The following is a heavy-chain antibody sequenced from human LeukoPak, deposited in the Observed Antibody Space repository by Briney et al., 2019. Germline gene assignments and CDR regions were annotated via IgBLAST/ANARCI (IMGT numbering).Heavy chain of an antibody. Sequence: SETLSLTCTVSGGSISSGGYYWSWIRQHPGKGLEWIGYIYYSGSTYYNPSLKSRVTISVDTSKNQFSLKLSSVTAADTAVYYCARDDAVGATSAFDYWGQGTLVTVSS. CDR1: GGSISSGGYY. D-gene: IGHD1-26*01. J-gene: IGHJ4*02. V-gene: IGHV4-31*03. CDR3: ARDDAVGATSAFDY. CDR2: IYYSGST.